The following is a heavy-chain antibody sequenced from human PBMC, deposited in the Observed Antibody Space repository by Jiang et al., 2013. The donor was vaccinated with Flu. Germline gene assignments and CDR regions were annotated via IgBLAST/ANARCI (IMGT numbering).Heavy chain of an antibody. CDR2: IIPIIGTA. CDR3: ARDHIAATGRLTGGADF. CDR1: GGAFSSHA. Sequence: SGAEVKKPGSSVKVSCKAPGGAFSSHAISWVRQAPGQGLEWMGGIIPIIGTANYARKFQGRITITADESTATVYMELSSLRSEDTAMYYCARDHIAATGRLTGGADFWGQGTLVTVFS. V-gene: IGHV1-69*01. D-gene: IGHD6-13*01. J-gene: IGHJ4*02.